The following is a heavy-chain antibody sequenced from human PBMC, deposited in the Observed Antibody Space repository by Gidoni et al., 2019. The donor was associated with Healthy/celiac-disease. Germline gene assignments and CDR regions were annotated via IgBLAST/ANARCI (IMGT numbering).Heavy chain of an antibody. Sequence: QVQLVESGGGVVQPGRSLRLSCAASGFTFSSYGMHWVRQAPGKGLEWVAVISYDGSNKYYADSVKGRFTISRDNSKNTLYLQMNSLRAEDTAVYYCANRGLVWGQGTLVTVSA. CDR1: GFTFSSYG. CDR2: ISYDGSNK. V-gene: IGHV3-30*18. J-gene: IGHJ4*02. D-gene: IGHD3-10*01. CDR3: ANRGLV.